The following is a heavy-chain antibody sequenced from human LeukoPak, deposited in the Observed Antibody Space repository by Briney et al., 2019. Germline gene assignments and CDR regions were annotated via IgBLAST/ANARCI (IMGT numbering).Heavy chain of an antibody. CDR1: GFPFNNYW. V-gene: IGHV3-74*01. CDR2: INTDGRTT. CDR3: ARAGASGWYAAGWFDP. Sequence: PGGSLRLSCAASGFPFNNYWMHWVRQALGKGLVWVSSINTDGRTTRYAASVQGRFTISRDNAKNTLYLQMNSLRDDDTAVYYCARAGASGWYAAGWFDPWGQGTLVTVSS. J-gene: IGHJ5*02. D-gene: IGHD6-19*01.